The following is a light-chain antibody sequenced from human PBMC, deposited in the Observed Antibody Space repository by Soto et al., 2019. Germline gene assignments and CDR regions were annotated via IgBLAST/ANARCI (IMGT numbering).Light chain of an antibody. CDR3: QQYNSYSEA. V-gene: IGKV1-5*03. CDR2: KAS. Sequence: IQMRQSQSSVSASVGDRVTITCRASQTISSWLAWYQQKPGKAPKLLIYKASTLKSGVPSRFSGSGSGTEFTLTISSLQPDDFATYYCQQYNSYSEAFGQGTMVDVK. CDR1: QTISSW. J-gene: IGKJ1*01.